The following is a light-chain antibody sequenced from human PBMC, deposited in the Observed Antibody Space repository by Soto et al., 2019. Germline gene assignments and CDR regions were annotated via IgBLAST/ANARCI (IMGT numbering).Light chain of an antibody. CDR3: QQYNHWPLYT. J-gene: IGKJ2*01. Sequence: EVVMTQSPATLSVSPGERATLSCRASQSVSRNLAWYQQRPGRAPSLLIYDASTRTTNIPTRFSGSGSGTEFTLTISSLQSEDFAVYYCQQYNHWPLYTFGQGTKLEIK. CDR2: DAS. V-gene: IGKV3-15*01. CDR1: QSVSRN.